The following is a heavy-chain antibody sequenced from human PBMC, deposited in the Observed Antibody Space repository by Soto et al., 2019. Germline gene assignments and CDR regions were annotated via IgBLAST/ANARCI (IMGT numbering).Heavy chain of an antibody. Sequence: QVQLQESGPGLVKPSETLSLTCTVSGGSISSYYWSWIRQPPGTGLEWIGYSYNSGSTNDNPPPKSRVTISVDTSKNQFSLKLSSVTAADTAGYYCARLEYCSGWDRFGYWGQGTLVTVSS. D-gene: IGHD6-19*01. CDR1: GGSISSYY. J-gene: IGHJ4*02. CDR2: SYNSGST. V-gene: IGHV4-59*01. CDR3: ARLEYCSGWDRFGY.